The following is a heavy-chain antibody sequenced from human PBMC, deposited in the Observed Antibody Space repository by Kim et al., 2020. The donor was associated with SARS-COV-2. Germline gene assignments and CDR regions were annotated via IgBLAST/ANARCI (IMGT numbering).Heavy chain of an antibody. CDR3: ARGDSSGYRGFEY. J-gene: IGHJ4*02. Sequence: GGSLRLSCAASGFTVSSNYMSWVRQAPGKGLEWISVIYSGGSTFYADSVKGRFTISRDNSKNTLYLQMNSLRAEDTAVYYWARGDSSGYRGFEYWGQGTLVTVSS. D-gene: IGHD3-22*01. V-gene: IGHV3-53*01. CDR2: IYSGGST. CDR1: GFTVSSNY.